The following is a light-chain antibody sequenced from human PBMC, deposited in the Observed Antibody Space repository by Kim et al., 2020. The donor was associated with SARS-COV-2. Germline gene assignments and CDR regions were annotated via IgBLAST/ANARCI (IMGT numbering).Light chain of an antibody. CDR2: GAS. CDR3: QQGIT. CDR1: QSVSSSY. Sequence: PGERATLSCRASQSVSSSYLAWYQQKPGQAPRLLIYGASSRATGIPDRFSGSGSGTDFTLTISRLEPEDFAVYYCQQGITFGQGTRLEIK. V-gene: IGKV3-20*01. J-gene: IGKJ5*01.